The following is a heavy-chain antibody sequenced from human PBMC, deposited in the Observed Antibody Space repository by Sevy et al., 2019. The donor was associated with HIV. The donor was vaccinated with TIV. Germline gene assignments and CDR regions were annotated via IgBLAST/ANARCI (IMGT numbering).Heavy chain of an antibody. J-gene: IGHJ4*02. CDR3: ARQIEIDSTFHY. V-gene: IGHV4-39*01. CDR1: GGSISSSSYY. Sequence: SETLSLTCTVSGGSISSSSYYWGWIRQPPGKGLEWIGSIYHSGSTYYNPSLKSRVTIYVDTSKNQFSLKLSSVTAADTAVYYCARQIEIDSTFHYWGQGTLVTVSS. CDR2: IYHSGST.